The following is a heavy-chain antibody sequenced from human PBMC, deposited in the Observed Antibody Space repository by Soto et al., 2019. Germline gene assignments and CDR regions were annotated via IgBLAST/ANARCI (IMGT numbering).Heavy chain of an antibody. Sequence: GGSLRLSCAASGFTFSSYWMSWVRQAPGKGLEWVANIKQDGSEKYYVDSVKGRFTISRDNAKNSLYLQMNSLRAEDTAVYYCARASRSMAAAGINFWGQGTLVTVSS. V-gene: IGHV3-7*01. CDR1: GFTFSSYW. CDR2: IKQDGSEK. D-gene: IGHD6-13*01. CDR3: ARASRSMAAAGINF. J-gene: IGHJ4*02.